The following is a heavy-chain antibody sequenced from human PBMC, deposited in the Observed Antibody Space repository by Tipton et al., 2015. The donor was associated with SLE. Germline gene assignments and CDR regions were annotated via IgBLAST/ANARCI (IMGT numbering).Heavy chain of an antibody. Sequence: TLSLTCTVSGGSISTSNQYWGWFRQPPGRGLEWIGSIYYSGSTYYNPSLKSRVTISVDTSKNQFSLKLSSVTAADTAVYYCARAPANWASFDYWGQGTLVTVSS. J-gene: IGHJ4*02. CDR2: IYYSGST. CDR3: ARAPANWASFDY. CDR1: GGSISTSNQY. D-gene: IGHD7-27*01. V-gene: IGHV4-39*07.